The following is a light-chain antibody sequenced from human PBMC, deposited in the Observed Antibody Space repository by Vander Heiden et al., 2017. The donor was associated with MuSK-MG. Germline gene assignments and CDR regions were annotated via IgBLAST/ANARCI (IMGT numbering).Light chain of an antibody. CDR2: DVS. CDR1: SSDIGGYNY. CDR3: NSYTSTNALGV. J-gene: IGLJ2*01. Sequence: QSALTQPASVSGSPGQSITISCTGTSSDIGGYNYVSWYQPRPGKAPKLMIYDVSHRPSGVSNRFSGSKSGNTASLTISGLQAEDAADYFCNSYTSTNALGVFGGGTTVTVL. V-gene: IGLV2-14*01.